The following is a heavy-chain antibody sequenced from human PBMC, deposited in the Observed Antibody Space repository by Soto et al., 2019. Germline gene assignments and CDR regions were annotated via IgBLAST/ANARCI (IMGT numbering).Heavy chain of an antibody. J-gene: IGHJ3*02. D-gene: IGHD2-15*01. Sequence: EVQVLESGGGLVQPGGSLRLSCEASGITFSNYMMTWICQAPGKGLEWVSTITAGGDGTYYADSVKGRFTMSRETSKNTLYLQMNSLRAEDTAVYYCAPHVYCSGGSCQYDAFAIRGQGTMVTVSS. CDR2: ITAGGDGT. CDR3: APHVYCSGGSCQYDAFAI. V-gene: IGHV3-23*01. CDR1: GITFSNYM.